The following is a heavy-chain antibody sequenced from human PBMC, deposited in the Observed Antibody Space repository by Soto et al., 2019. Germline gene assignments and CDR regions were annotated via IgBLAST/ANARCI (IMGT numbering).Heavy chain of an antibody. V-gene: IGHV4-30-4*01. D-gene: IGHD2-15*01. Sequence: SETLSLTCTVSGGSISSGDYYWSWIRQPPGKGLEWIGYIYYSGSTYYNPSLKSRATISVDTSKNQFSLKLSSVTAANTAVNKFARGQYCRGGSCNPHDYWAREPWSPSPQ. CDR3: ARGQYCRGGSCNPHDY. J-gene: IGHJ4*02. CDR2: IYYSGST. CDR1: GGSISSGDYY.